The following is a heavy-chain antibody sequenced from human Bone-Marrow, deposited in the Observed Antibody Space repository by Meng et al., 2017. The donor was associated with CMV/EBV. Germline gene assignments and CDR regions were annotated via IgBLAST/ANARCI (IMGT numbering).Heavy chain of an antibody. CDR3: ARGVVDTAMVYAPSIGGNWFDP. D-gene: IGHD5-18*01. CDR1: GFTFSSYA. J-gene: IGHJ5*02. V-gene: IGHV3-23*01. CDR2: ISGSGGST. Sequence: GGSLRLSCAASGFTFSSYAMSWVHQAPGKGLEWVSAISGSGGSTYDADSVKGRFTISRDNSKNTLYLQMNSLRAEDTAAYYCARGVVDTAMVYAPSIGGNWFDPWGQGTLVTVSS.